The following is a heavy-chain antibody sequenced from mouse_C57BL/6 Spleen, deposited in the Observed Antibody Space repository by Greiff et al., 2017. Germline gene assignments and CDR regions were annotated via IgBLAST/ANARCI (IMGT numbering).Heavy chain of an antibody. Sequence: EVQLQQSGPELVKPGASVKISCKASGYTFTDYYMNWVKQSHGKSLEWIGDINPNNGGTSYNQKFKGKATLTVDKSSSTAYMELRSLTSEDSAVYYCARAGYSNYVGYWGQGTTLTVSS. V-gene: IGHV1-26*01. CDR2: INPNNGGT. CDR1: GYTFTDYY. D-gene: IGHD2-5*01. J-gene: IGHJ2*01. CDR3: ARAGYSNYVGY.